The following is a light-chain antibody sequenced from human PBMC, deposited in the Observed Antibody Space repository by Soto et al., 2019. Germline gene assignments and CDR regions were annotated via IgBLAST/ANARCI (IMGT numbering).Light chain of an antibody. CDR3: CSYTTSNTRQIV. CDR1: SSDVGGYNY. J-gene: IGLJ1*01. Sequence: QSVLTQPASVSGCPGQSITISCTGTSSDVGGYNYVSWYQQQPGKAPKFMIYDVTNRPSGVSNRFSGSKSGNTASLTISGLQAEDEADYYCCSYTTSNTRQIVFGTGTKLTVL. V-gene: IGLV2-14*01. CDR2: DVT.